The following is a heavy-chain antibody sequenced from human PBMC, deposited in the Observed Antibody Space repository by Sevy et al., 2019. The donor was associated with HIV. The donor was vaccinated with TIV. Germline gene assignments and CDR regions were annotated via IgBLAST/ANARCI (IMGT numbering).Heavy chain of an antibody. J-gene: IGHJ2*01. D-gene: IGHD4-17*01. CDR1: GGSVTRGQFY. V-gene: IGHV4-61*02. Sequence: SESLSLTCTVSGGSVTRGQFYWSWIRQPAGKGLEWIGRVHNTGSATYNPSLRNRVGMSIDTSKNQFSLVLSSVTAADTAVYYCARHVCDYVIRYFDLWGRGTLVTVSS. CDR3: ARHVCDYVIRYFDL. CDR2: VHNTGSA.